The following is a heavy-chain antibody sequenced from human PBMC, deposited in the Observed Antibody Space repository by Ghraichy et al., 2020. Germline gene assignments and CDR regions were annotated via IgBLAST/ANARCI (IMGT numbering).Heavy chain of an antibody. D-gene: IGHD1-1*01. V-gene: IGHV4-34*01. J-gene: IGHJ6*03. CDR2: INHSGST. CDR1: GGSFSGYY. Sequence: SQTLSLTCAVYGGSFSGYYWSWIRQPPGKGLEWIGEINHSGSTNYNPSLKSRVTISVDTSKNQFSLKLSSVTAADTAVYYCARGAGELERRKSYPLSVHRKLGYYYYYMDVWGKGTTVTVSS. CDR3: ARGAGELERRKSYPLSVHRKLGYYYYYMDV.